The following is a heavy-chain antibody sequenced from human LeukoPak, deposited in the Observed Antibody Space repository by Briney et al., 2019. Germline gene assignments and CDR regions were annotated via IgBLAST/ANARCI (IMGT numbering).Heavy chain of an antibody. J-gene: IGHJ4*02. Sequence: PGGSLRLSCAASGFTVSSNYMSWVRQAPGKGLEWVSVIHSDGSTFYADSVKGRFTISRDNSKNTLYLQMNSLRAEDTAVYYCARDRGSNYGGAFDYWGQGTLVTVSS. CDR1: GFTVSSNY. D-gene: IGHD4-11*01. V-gene: IGHV3-53*01. CDR2: IHSDGST. CDR3: ARDRGSNYGGAFDY.